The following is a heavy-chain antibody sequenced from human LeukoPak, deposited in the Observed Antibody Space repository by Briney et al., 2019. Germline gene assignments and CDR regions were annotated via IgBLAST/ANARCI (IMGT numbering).Heavy chain of an antibody. CDR3: ARGHGVTGMIGFDY. V-gene: IGHV4-34*01. CDR2: INHSGST. D-gene: IGHD1-20*01. Sequence: NPSETLSLTCPVYGVSFSNYYWSWIRQPPGKGLEWIGEINHSGSTNYNPSLKSRVTISVDTTKNHFSLKLSSVTFAETAVYYCARGHGVTGMIGFDYWGQGTLVTVSS. J-gene: IGHJ4*02. CDR1: GVSFSNYY.